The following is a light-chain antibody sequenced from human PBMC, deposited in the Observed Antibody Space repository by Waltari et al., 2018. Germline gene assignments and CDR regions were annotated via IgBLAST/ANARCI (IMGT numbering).Light chain of an antibody. CDR1: QSVDSTY. Sequence: EVVLTQSPGTLSLSPGERATLSCRASQSVDSTYLAWDQQKPGQAPTLLIYKTSTRATGIPDRFSGSGSGTDFSLNINILEPGDSAVYYCQQFGGSPMYTFGLGTKLEIK. CDR3: QQFGGSPMYT. V-gene: IGKV3-20*01. CDR2: KTS. J-gene: IGKJ2*01.